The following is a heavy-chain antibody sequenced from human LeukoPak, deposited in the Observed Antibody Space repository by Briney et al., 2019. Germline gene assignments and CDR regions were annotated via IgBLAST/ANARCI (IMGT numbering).Heavy chain of an antibody. Sequence: ASVKVSCKASGYTFTGYYMHWVRQAPGQGLEWMGWINPNSGGTNYAQKFQGRVTMTRDTSISTAYMELSRLRSDDTAVYYCARGGLVAAPRVSPRNWLDPWGQGTLVTVSS. V-gene: IGHV1-2*02. D-gene: IGHD6-13*01. CDR3: ARGGLVAAPRVSPRNWLDP. J-gene: IGHJ5*02. CDR1: GYTFTGYY. CDR2: INPNSGGT.